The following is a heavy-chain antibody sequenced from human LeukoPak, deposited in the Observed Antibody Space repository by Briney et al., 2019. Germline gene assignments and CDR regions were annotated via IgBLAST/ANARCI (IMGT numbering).Heavy chain of an antibody. CDR1: GFTFSNTW. D-gene: IGHD4/OR15-4a*01. V-gene: IGHV3-74*01. Sequence: GGSVRLSCAASGFTFSNTWMHWVRQAPGKGLGWVSRLDSRGGSTAYADSVKGRFTISRDNAKNTLYLQMNSLKVEDTAVYYCAKAYDYGNWFDPWGQGTLVIVSS. J-gene: IGHJ5*02. CDR3: AKAYDYGNWFDP. CDR2: LDSRGGST.